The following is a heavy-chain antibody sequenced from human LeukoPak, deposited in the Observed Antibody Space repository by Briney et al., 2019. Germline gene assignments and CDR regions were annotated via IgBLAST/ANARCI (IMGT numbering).Heavy chain of an antibody. V-gene: IGHV3-74*01. CDR2: INSDGSST. D-gene: IGHD6-19*01. Sequence: GGSLRLSCAASGFTFSKYWMSWVRQAPGKGLVWVSRINSDGSSTSYADSVKGRFTISRDNAKNTLYLQMNSLRAEDTAVYYCARDLWGIAVAGMPRYYYGMDVWGQGTTVTVSS. CDR1: GFTFSKYW. J-gene: IGHJ6*02. CDR3: ARDLWGIAVAGMPRYYYGMDV.